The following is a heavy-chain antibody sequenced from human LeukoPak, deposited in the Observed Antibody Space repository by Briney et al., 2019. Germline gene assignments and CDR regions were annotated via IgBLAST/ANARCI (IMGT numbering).Heavy chain of an antibody. CDR3: ARDRTYYDFWSGDVYYYYMDV. Sequence: PGGSLRLSCAASGFTFSSYWMIWVRQAPGKGLEWVANIKQDGSEKYYVDSVKGRFTISRDNAKNSLYLQMNSLRAEDTAVYYCARDRTYYDFWSGDVYYYYMDVWGKGTTVTVSS. V-gene: IGHV3-7*01. J-gene: IGHJ6*03. CDR2: IKQDGSEK. D-gene: IGHD3-3*01. CDR1: GFTFSSYW.